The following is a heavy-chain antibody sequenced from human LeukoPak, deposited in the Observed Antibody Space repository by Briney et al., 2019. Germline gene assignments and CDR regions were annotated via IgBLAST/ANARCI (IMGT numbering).Heavy chain of an antibody. CDR1: GGSISSGNYY. D-gene: IGHD6-13*01. CDR3: ARVGSSWDLVFDY. J-gene: IGHJ4*02. Sequence: SETLSLTCTVSGGSISSGNYYWSWIRQPPGKGLEWIGYIYYSGSTYYNPSLKSRVTISVDTSKNQFSLKLSSVTAADTAVYYCARVGSSWDLVFDYWGQGTLVTVSS. V-gene: IGHV4-30-4*01. CDR2: IYYSGST.